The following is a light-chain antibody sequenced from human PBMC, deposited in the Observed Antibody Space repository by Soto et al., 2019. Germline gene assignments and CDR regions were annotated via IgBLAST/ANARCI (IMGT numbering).Light chain of an antibody. CDR2: GAS. J-gene: IGKJ1*01. Sequence: EIVLTQCPVTLSLSPAERAILSCRASQSFNSIYLAWYQQKAGQAPRLLIYGASSRATGIPDRFSGSGSGTDFTLTISRLEPEDFAVYYCHQYDSWTFGQGTKVDIK. CDR1: QSFNSIY. CDR3: HQYDSWT. V-gene: IGKV3-20*01.